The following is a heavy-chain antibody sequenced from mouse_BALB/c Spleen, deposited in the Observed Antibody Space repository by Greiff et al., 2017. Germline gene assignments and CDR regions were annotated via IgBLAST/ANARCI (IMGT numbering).Heavy chain of an antibody. CDR3: ATGYYAYYFDY. Sequence: VQLQQPGAELVKPGASVKLSCKASGYTFTSYWMHWVKQRPGQGLEWIGEINPSNGRTNYNEKFKSKATLTVDKSSSTAYMQLSSLTSEDSAVYYCATGYYAYYFDYWGQGTTLTVSS. CDR2: INPSNGRT. V-gene: IGHV1S81*02. D-gene: IGHD2-3*01. CDR1: GYTFTSYW. J-gene: IGHJ2*01.